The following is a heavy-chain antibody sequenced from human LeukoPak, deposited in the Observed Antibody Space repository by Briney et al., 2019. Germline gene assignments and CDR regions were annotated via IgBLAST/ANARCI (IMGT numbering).Heavy chain of an antibody. CDR3: ARGWDHDSDGRPTAYVY. CDR1: GGIFSRYA. CDR2: ITPIFGTA. D-gene: IGHD3-22*01. Sequence: GASVKVSCKASGGIFSRYAISWVRQAPGQGLEWMGGITPIFGTANYAQKFQGRVTITADESTSTAYMELSSLRSEDTAVYYCARGWDHDSDGRPTAYVYWGQGTLVTVSS. J-gene: IGHJ4*02. V-gene: IGHV1-69*13.